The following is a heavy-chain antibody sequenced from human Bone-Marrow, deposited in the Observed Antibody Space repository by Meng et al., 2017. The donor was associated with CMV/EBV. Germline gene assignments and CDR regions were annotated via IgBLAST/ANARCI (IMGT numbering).Heavy chain of an antibody. Sequence: ASVKVSCKASGYTFTGYYMHWVRQAPGQGLEWMGWINPNSGGTNYAQKFQGRVTMTRDTSISTAYMELRRLRSDDTAVYYCASFDCSSTSCYTGYYYYGMDVWGQGTTVTVSS. CDR2: INPNSGGT. CDR1: GYTFTGYY. V-gene: IGHV1-2*02. CDR3: ASFDCSSTSCYTGYYYYGMDV. J-gene: IGHJ6*02. D-gene: IGHD2-2*02.